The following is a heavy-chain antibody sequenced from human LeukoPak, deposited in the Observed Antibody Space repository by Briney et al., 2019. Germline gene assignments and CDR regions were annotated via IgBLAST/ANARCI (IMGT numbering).Heavy chain of an antibody. Sequence: PGGSLRLSCSFSGFTFSTYVMHWVRQARGKGLEYVSAVSSNGDNTYYADSVKGRFTISRDNSKNTLYLQMSSRRPDETAVYFCVIGTGYWGQRTLVTV. CDR1: GFTFSTYV. J-gene: IGHJ4*02. CDR3: VIGTGY. CDR2: VSSNGDNT. V-gene: IGHV3-64D*06.